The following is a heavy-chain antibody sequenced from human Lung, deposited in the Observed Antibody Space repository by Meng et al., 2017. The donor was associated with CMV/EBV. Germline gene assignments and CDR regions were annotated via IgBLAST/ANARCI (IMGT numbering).Heavy chain of an antibody. Sequence: GGSLRLSCAASGFTFSSYSMNWVRQAPGKGLEWVSSISSSSSYIYYADSVKGRFTISRDNAKNSLYLQMNSLRAEDTAVYYCARGGLIAARNDYWGQGTLVTVSS. CDR2: ISSSSSYI. CDR1: GFTFSSYS. V-gene: IGHV3-21*01. J-gene: IGHJ4*02. D-gene: IGHD6-6*01. CDR3: ARGGLIAARNDY.